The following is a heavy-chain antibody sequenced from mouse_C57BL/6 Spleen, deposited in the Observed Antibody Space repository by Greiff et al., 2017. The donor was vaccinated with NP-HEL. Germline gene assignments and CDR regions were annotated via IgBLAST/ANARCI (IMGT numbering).Heavy chain of an antibody. CDR3: ARGDYGSSYSYYYARDY. V-gene: IGHV1-64*01. Sequence: QVQLQQPGAELVKPGASVKLSCKASGYTFTSYWMHWVKQRPGQGLEWIGMIHPNSGSTNYNEKFKSKATLTVDKSSSTAYMQLSSLTSEDSAVYYCARGDYGSSYSYYYARDYWGQGTSVTVSS. CDR2: IHPNSGST. D-gene: IGHD1-1*01. CDR1: GYTFTSYW. J-gene: IGHJ4*01.